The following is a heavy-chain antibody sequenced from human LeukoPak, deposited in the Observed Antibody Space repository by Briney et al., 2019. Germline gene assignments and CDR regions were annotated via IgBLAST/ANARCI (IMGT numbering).Heavy chain of an antibody. J-gene: IGHJ4*02. Sequence: AASVKVSCKASGYTFTGYYMHWVRQAPGQGLEWMGWINPNSGGTNYAQKFQGRVTMTRDTSISTAYMELSRLRSDDTAVYYCARANRADFWSGYDYYFDYWGQGTLVTVSS. CDR3: ARANRADFWSGYDYYFDY. CDR1: GYTFTGYY. D-gene: IGHD3-3*01. CDR2: INPNSGGT. V-gene: IGHV1-2*02.